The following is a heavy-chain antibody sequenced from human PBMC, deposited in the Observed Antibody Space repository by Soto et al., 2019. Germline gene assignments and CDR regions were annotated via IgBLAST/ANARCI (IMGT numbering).Heavy chain of an antibody. CDR2: IYTGGSK. V-gene: IGHV3-66*01. J-gene: IGHJ3*02. CDR3: ARASRRLRDFDWVGDAFDI. D-gene: IGHD3-9*01. CDR1: EFTVSSSY. Sequence: EVQVVESGGGLVQPGESLTLSCAASEFTVSSSYMSWVRQAPGKGLEWVSIIYTGGSKYYADSVRGRFTISRDSSKNTVYLHINRLRVEDTAVYYCARASRRLRDFDWVGDAFDIWGQGTRVTVSS.